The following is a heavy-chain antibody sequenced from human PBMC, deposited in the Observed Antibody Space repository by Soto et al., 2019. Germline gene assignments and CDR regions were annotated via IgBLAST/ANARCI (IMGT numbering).Heavy chain of an antibody. J-gene: IGHJ3*02. CDR3: GGDSSGYYYPDVFDI. D-gene: IGHD3-22*01. CDR2: IKQDGSEK. Sequence: PGGSLRLSCAASGFTFSSYWMSWVRQAPGKGLEWVANIKQDGSEKYYVDSVKGRFTISRDNAKNSLYLQMNSLRDEDTAVYYCGGDSSGYYYPDVFDIWGQGTMVTVSS. CDR1: GFTFSSYW. V-gene: IGHV3-7*01.